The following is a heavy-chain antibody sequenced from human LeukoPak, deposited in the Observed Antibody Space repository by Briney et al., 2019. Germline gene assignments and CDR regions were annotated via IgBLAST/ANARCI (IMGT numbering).Heavy chain of an antibody. Sequence: SETLSLTCTVSGGSNSSSSYYWGWIRQPPGEGLEWIGSIYYSGSTYYNPSLKSRVTISVDTSKNQFSLKLSSVTAADTAVYYCARQKYYYGSGSYYPGNFDYWGQGTLVTVSS. CDR3: ARQKYYYGSGSYYPGNFDY. D-gene: IGHD3-10*01. J-gene: IGHJ4*02. CDR2: IYYSGST. CDR1: GGSNSSSSYY. V-gene: IGHV4-39*01.